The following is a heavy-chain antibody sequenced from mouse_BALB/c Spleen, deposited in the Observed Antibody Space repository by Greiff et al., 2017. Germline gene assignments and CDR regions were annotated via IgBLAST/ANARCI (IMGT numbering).Heavy chain of an antibody. V-gene: IGHV1-7*01. CDR3: ARSLYLYYFDY. J-gene: IGHJ2*01. CDR1: GYTFTSYW. CDR2: INPSTGYT. D-gene: IGHD2-3*01. Sequence: QVQLKESGAELAKPGASVKMSCKASGYTFTSYWMHWVKQRPGQGLEWIGYINPSTGYTEYNQKFKDKATLTADKSSSTAYMQLSSLTSEDSAVYYCARSLYLYYFDYWGQGTTLTVSS.